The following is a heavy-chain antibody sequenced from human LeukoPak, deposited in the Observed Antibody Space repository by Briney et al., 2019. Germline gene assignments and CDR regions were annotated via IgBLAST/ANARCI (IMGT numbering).Heavy chain of an antibody. V-gene: IGHV1-18*01. J-gene: IGHJ5*02. CDR2: ISAYNGNT. CDR3: ARVSNRRYCSSISCFFMFDP. D-gene: IGHD2-2*01. Sequence: ASVKVSCKASGYTFTSYGISWVRQAPGQGLEWMGWISAYNGNTNYAQKLQGRVTMTTDTSTSTAYMELRSLRSDDTAVYYCARVSNRRYCSSISCFFMFDPWGQGTLVTVSS. CDR1: GYTFTSYG.